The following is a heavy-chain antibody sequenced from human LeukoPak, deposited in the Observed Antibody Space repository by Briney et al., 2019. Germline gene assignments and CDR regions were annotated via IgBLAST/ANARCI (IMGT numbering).Heavy chain of an antibody. V-gene: IGHV1-8*01. Sequence: ASVRVSCKASGYTFTSYDINWVRQATGQGLEWMGWMNPNSGNTGYAQKFQGRVTMTRNTSISTAYMELSSLRSEDTAAYYCARGAEQQLVRHAPPSYGMDVWGQGTTVTVSS. CDR2: MNPNSGNT. J-gene: IGHJ6*02. CDR1: GYTFTSYD. D-gene: IGHD6-13*01. CDR3: ARGAEQQLVRHAPPSYGMDV.